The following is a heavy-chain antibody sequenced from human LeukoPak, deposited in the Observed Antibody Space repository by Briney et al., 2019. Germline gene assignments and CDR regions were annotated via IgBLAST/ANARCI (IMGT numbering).Heavy chain of an antibody. Sequence: PGGSLRLSCAASGFTFSSYAMSWVRQAPGKGLEWVSAISGSGGRTYYADSVKGRFTISRDNSKNTLYLQMNSLRAEDTAVYYCALDREYQLPRDDYWGQGTLVTVSS. V-gene: IGHV3-23*01. J-gene: IGHJ4*02. CDR3: ALDREYQLPRDDY. CDR1: GFTFSSYA. D-gene: IGHD2-2*01. CDR2: ISGSGGRT.